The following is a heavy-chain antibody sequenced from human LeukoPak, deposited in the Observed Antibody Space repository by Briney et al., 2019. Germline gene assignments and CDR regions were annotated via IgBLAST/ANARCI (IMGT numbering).Heavy chain of an antibody. J-gene: IGHJ3*02. CDR3: ARDNSYSSGWGDDAFDI. CDR2: ISAYNGNT. CDR1: GGTFSSYG. Sequence: ASVKVSCKASGGTFSSYGISWVRQAPGQGLEWMGWISAYNGNTNYAQKLQGRVTMTTDTSTSTAYMELRSLRSDDTAVYYCARDNSYSSGWGDDAFDIWGQGTMVTVSS. V-gene: IGHV1-18*01. D-gene: IGHD6-19*01.